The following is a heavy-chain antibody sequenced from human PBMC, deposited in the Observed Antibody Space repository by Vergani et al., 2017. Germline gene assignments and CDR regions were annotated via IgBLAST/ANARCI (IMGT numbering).Heavy chain of an antibody. CDR2: VYQSGNT. CDR3: ARQSAMIISQGHFDY. D-gene: IGHD5-18*01. J-gene: IGHJ4*02. Sequence: QLQLQESGPGLVRPAETLSLTCTVSKNSISSRSHYWGWIRRSPGRGLEWIGSVYQSGNTFYNPFFKSRVTISVDTSNDQFSLRLASMAAADTAMYFCARQSAMIISQGHFDYWGQGVLVTVSS. CDR1: KNSISSRSHY. V-gene: IGHV4-39*01.